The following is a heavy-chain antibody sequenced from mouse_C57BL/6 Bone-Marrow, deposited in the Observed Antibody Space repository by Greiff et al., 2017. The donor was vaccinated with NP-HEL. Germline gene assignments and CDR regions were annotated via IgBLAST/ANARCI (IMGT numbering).Heavy chain of an antibody. Sequence: GGGLVQPKGSLKLSCAASGFTFNTYAMHWVRQAPGKGLEWVARIRSKSSNYATYYADSVKDRFTISRDDSQSMLYLQMNNLKTEDTAMYFCVRDPPSYGSSTYWYFDVWGTGTTVTVSS. CDR2: IRSKSSNYAT. J-gene: IGHJ1*03. V-gene: IGHV10-3*01. D-gene: IGHD1-1*01. CDR1: GFTFNTYA. CDR3: VRDPPSYGSSTYWYFDV.